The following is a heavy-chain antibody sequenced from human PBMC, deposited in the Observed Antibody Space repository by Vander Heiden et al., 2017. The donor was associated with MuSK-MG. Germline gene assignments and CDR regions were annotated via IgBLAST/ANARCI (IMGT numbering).Heavy chain of an antibody. CDR1: GGSINNYY. D-gene: IGHD5-12*01. V-gene: IGHV4-59*01. CDR2: VYYSGST. Sequence: QVQLQESGPGLVKPSETLSLTCTVSGGSINNYYWKWIRQPPGKGLEWIGYVYYSGSTNYNPSLKSRVTISIDTSKKQFSLKLSSVTAADTAVYYCARAPSLRVGAFDIWGQGTMVTVSS. J-gene: IGHJ3*02. CDR3: ARAPSLRVGAFDI.